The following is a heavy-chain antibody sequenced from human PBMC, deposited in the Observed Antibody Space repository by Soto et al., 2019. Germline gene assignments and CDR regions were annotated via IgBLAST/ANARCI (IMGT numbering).Heavy chain of an antibody. J-gene: IGHJ3*02. D-gene: IGHD4-17*01. Sequence: QVQLVESGGGMVQPGMSLRLSCAASGFTFNSYAMHWVRQAPGKGLEWVAVISYDGSSKYHADSVKGRFTISRDNSKNTLYLQMNSLRAEDTAVYYCARVGGVIYGDYTGGAFDMWGQGTMVTVSS. CDR3: ARVGGVIYGDYTGGAFDM. CDR1: GFTFNSYA. V-gene: IGHV3-30-3*01. CDR2: ISYDGSSK.